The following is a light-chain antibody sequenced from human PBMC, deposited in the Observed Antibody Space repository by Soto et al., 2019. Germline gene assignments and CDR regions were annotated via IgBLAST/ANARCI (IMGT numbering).Light chain of an antibody. Sequence: EIVLTQSPVTLSLSPGERSTLSCMASQSVSSSYLAWYQQKPGQAPRLLIYGASSRATGIPDRFSGSGSGTDFTLTISRLEPEDFAVYYSQQYGSSPWTFGQGTKVDIK. CDR1: QSVSSSY. J-gene: IGKJ1*01. CDR3: QQYGSSPWT. CDR2: GAS. V-gene: IGKV3-20*01.